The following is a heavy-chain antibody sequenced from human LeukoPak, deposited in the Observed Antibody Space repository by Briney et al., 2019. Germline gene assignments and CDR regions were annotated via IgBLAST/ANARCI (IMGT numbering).Heavy chain of an antibody. CDR2: ISGYNSKT. CDR1: GYTFTTYG. J-gene: IGHJ4*02. V-gene: IGHV1-18*01. Sequence: GASVKVSCKASGYTFTTYGISWVRQAPGQGLEWMGWISGYNSKTEYAERFQGRVTVTTDTSTSTAYMELRSLRSDDTAVYYCARDDSYDSSGYYHSPFDYWGQGTLVTVSS. D-gene: IGHD3-22*01. CDR3: ARDDSYDSSGYYHSPFDY.